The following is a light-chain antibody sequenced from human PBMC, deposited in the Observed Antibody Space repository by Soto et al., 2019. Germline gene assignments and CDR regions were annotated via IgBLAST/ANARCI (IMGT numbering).Light chain of an antibody. Sequence: ALTQPPSASGSPGQSVTISCTGTKSDIGVYDFVSWYQHHPGKAPRLIIYEVVQRPSGVPDRFSGSKSGNTASLTVSGLQAADEADYFCKSYAGSNTYVFGSGTKSPS. J-gene: IGLJ1*01. V-gene: IGLV2-8*01. CDR2: EVV. CDR1: KSDIGVYDF. CDR3: KSYAGSNTYV.